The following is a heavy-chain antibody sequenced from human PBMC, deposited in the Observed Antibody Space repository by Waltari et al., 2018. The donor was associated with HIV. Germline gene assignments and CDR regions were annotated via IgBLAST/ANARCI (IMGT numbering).Heavy chain of an antibody. CDR2: IYYSGST. D-gene: IGHD3-10*01. CDR3: ARQGVTMVRGVKYNWFDP. CDR1: GGSISSYY. V-gene: IGHV4-59*08. Sequence: QVQLQESGPGLVKPSETLSLTCPVSGGSISSYYWSWIRQPPGTGLEWIGYIYYSGSTNYNPSLKSRVTISVDTSKNQFSLKLSSVTAADTAVYYCARQGVTMVRGVKYNWFDPWGQGTLVTVSS. J-gene: IGHJ5*02.